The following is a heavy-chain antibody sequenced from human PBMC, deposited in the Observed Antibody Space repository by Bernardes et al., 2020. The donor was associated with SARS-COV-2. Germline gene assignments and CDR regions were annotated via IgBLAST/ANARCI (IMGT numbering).Heavy chain of an antibody. Sequence: GSLRHSFAASGFTFSTFGMNWVRQAPGKGLEWVSYISSSSSHIYYADSLKGRFTVSRDNAKKSLSLQMNSLRAEDTAIYYCARDKGIVAGSGLVDYWGQGTLVTVSS. CDR1: GFTFSTFG. CDR2: ISSSSSHI. CDR3: ARDKGIVAGSGLVDY. V-gene: IGHV3-21*01. J-gene: IGHJ4*02. D-gene: IGHD3-10*01.